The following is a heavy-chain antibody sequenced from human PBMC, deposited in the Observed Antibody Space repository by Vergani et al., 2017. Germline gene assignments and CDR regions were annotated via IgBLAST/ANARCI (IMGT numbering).Heavy chain of an antibody. Sequence: QVQPVESGGGVVQPGRSLRLSCAASGFTFSTYGMHWVRQAPGKGLEWVAVIWYDGSKKYYGDSVKGRFTISRDNSKNTLYLQMNSLSAEDTAVYYCARDGDFWSAYFSSTNWFDPWGQGTLVTVSS. CDR2: IWYDGSKK. D-gene: IGHD3-3*01. CDR1: GFTFSTYG. J-gene: IGHJ5*02. CDR3: ARDGDFWSAYFSSTNWFDP. V-gene: IGHV3-33*01.